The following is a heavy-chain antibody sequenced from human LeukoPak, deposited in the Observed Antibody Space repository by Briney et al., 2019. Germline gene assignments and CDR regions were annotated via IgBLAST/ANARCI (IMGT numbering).Heavy chain of an antibody. CDR1: GFTSSSYA. V-gene: IGHV3-23*01. CDR3: ASAPATIAVAGPFDY. CDR2: ISGSGGST. D-gene: IGHD6-19*01. Sequence: PGGSLRLSCAASGFTSSSYAMSWVRQAPGKGLEWVSGISGSGGSTYYAGSVKGRFTISRDNFKNTLYLQMNSLRAEDTALYYCASAPATIAVAGPFDYWGQGTLVTVSS. J-gene: IGHJ4*02.